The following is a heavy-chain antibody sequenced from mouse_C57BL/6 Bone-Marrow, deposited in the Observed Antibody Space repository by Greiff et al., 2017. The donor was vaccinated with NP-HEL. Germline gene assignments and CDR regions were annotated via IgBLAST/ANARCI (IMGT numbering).Heavy chain of an antibody. Sequence: EVKLVESGGGLVKPGGSLKLSCAASGFTFSDYGMHWVRQAPEKGLEWVAHISSGSSTIYYADTVKGRFTISRDTAKNTLFLQMTSLRSEDTAMYYCAMGTTVVATKGFAYWGQGTLVTVSA. CDR2: ISSGSSTI. CDR1: GFTFSDYG. CDR3: AMGTTVVATKGFAY. V-gene: IGHV5-17*01. J-gene: IGHJ3*01. D-gene: IGHD1-1*01.